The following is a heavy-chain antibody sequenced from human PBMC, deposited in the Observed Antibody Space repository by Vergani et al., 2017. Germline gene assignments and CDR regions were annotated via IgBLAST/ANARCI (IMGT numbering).Heavy chain of an antibody. J-gene: IGHJ4*02. Sequence: EVQLLESGGDFVQPGGSLRLSCAASGFTFNHYAMNWVRQAPGKGLEWVSGISGSGGSTYYAGSVKGRFTISRDSSKNTLYLQMNSLRVEDTAVYYCGRGSDNYNWGQGTLVTVSS. CDR3: GRGSDNYN. CDR1: GFTFNHYA. V-gene: IGHV3-23*01. CDR2: ISGSGGST. D-gene: IGHD5-24*01.